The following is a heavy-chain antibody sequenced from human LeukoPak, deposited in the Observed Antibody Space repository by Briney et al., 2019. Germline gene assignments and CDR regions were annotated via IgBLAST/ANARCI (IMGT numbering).Heavy chain of an antibody. D-gene: IGHD5-18*01. Sequence: GSLRLSCAASGYTFSSHRMHWVRQAPGKGLVWVSRINSDGSSTSYADSVKGRFTISRDNAKNTLYLQMNSLRAEDTAVYYCARSGGYSYGLFDYWGQGTLVTVSS. V-gene: IGHV3-74*01. CDR1: GYTFSSHR. CDR2: INSDGSST. CDR3: ARSGGYSYGLFDY. J-gene: IGHJ4*02.